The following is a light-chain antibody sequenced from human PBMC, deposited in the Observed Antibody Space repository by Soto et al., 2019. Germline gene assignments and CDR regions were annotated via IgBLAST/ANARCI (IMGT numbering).Light chain of an antibody. CDR3: QQYNNWPLT. CDR2: GAS. J-gene: IGKJ4*01. Sequence: EIVMTQSPATLSVSPGERATLSCRASQNVSSNLAWYQQKLGQAPRLLIYGASTRATGIPARFSGSGSGTEFTLTISSLQSEDFAVYYCQQYNNWPLTFGGGTKVEIK. V-gene: IGKV3-15*01. CDR1: QNVSSN.